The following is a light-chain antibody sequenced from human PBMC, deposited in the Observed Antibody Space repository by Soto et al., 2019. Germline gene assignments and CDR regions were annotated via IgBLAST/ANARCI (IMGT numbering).Light chain of an antibody. CDR1: QSISRY. Sequence: EIVLTQSPATLSLSPGERATLSCRTSQSISRYLAWYQQKPGQAPRLLIYDASDRAAGTPARFSGSGSGTDFTLTISSLEPEDFAVYYCQKRTNWPLTFGPGTKVDIK. CDR3: QKRTNWPLT. V-gene: IGKV3-11*01. J-gene: IGKJ3*01. CDR2: DAS.